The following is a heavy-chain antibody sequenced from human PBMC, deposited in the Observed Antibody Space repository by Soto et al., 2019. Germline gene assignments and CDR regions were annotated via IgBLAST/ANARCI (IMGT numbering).Heavy chain of an antibody. Sequence: SETLSLTCPVSGSSISSSSYYWGWIRQPPGKGLEWIGSIYYSGSTYYNQSLKSRVTISVDTSKNHFSLKLSSVTAADTAVYYCARRGALSQPTRRCFFDSWGQGTLVTVSS. D-gene: IGHD4-17*01. V-gene: IGHV4-39*01. CDR2: IYYSGST. CDR3: ARRGALSQPTRRCFFDS. J-gene: IGHJ4*02. CDR1: GSSISSSSYY.